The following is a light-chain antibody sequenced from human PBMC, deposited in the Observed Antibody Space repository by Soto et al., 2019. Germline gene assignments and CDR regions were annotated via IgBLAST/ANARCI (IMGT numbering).Light chain of an antibody. CDR1: QRVSSSY. CDR3: QKYGSSPPT. V-gene: IGKV3-20*01. CDR2: GAS. Sequence: EIVLTQSPGTLSFSPGERATVSCRASQRVSSSYLAWYQQKPGQAPRLLIYGASSRATGIPDRFSGSGSGTDFTLTISILEPEDFAVYYCQKYGSSPPTFGQGTTVEIK. J-gene: IGKJ1*01.